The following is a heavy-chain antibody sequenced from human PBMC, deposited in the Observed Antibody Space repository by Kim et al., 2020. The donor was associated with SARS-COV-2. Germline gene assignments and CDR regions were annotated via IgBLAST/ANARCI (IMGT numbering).Heavy chain of an antibody. CDR1: GGSFSGYY. D-gene: IGHD3-10*01. V-gene: IGHV4-34*01. J-gene: IGHJ4*02. CDR2: INHSGST. Sequence: SETLSLTCAVYGGSFSGYYWSWIRQPPGKGLEWIGEINHSGSTNYNPSLKSRVTISVDTSKNQFSLKLSSVTAADTAVYYCQGLRRYYGSGSLAGPQIDYWGQGTLVTVSS. CDR3: QGLRRYYGSGSLAGPQIDY.